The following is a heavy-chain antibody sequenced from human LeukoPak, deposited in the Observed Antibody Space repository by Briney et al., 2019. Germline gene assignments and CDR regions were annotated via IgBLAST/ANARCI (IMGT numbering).Heavy chain of an antibody. J-gene: IGHJ4*02. CDR2: ISYDGSNK. V-gene: IGHV3-30*03. CDR3: ASDYGGIFY. CDR1: GFTFSSYG. Sequence: GRSLRLSCAATGFTFSSYGMHWVRQAPGKGLEWVAVISYDGSNKYYADSVKGRFTISRDNSKNTLYLQMNSLRAEDTAVYYCASDYGGIFYWGQGTLVTVSS. D-gene: IGHD4-23*01.